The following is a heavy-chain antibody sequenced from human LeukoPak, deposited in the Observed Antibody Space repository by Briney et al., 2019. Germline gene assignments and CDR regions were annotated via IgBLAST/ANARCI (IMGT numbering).Heavy chain of an antibody. CDR2: IYSGGST. CDR3: ARDVRAAAADY. V-gene: IGHV3-66*01. Sequence: GGSLRLSCAASGFTVSSNYMSWVRQAPGKGLEWVSVIYSGGSTYYADSVKGRFTISRDNSKNTLYLQMNSLRAEDTAVYYCARDVRAAAADYWGQGTLVTVSP. J-gene: IGHJ4*02. D-gene: IGHD6-13*01. CDR1: GFTVSSNY.